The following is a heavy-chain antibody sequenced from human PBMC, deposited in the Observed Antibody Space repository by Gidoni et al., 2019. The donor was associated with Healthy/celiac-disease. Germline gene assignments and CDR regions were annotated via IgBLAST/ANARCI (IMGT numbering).Heavy chain of an antibody. D-gene: IGHD2-2*01. V-gene: IGHV3-23*01. CDR3: AIVYCSSTSCSGGDV. Sequence: EVQMLESGGGLVQPGGSLRLSCSASGFTFSSYAMSWVRQAPGKGLEWVSAISGSGGSTYYADSVKGRFNISRDNSKNTLYLQMNSLRAEDTAVYYCAIVYCSSTSCSGGDVWGQGTTVTVSS. CDR1: GFTFSSYA. J-gene: IGHJ6*02. CDR2: ISGSGGST.